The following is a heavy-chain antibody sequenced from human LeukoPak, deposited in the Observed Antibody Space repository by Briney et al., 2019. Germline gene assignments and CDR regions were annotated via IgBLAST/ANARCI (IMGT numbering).Heavy chain of an antibody. CDR1: GGSISNTNYY. Sequence: PSETLSLTCTVSGGSISNTNYYWAWIRQPPGRGLEWIGSIYYTGTTFDNPSLKSRVTLSVDTSKNQFSLRLTSVTAADTAVYYCARTLVRGAAGTGYWGQGTLVTVSS. J-gene: IGHJ4*02. CDR3: ARTLVRGAAGTGY. V-gene: IGHV4-39*01. CDR2: IYYTGTT. D-gene: IGHD6-13*01.